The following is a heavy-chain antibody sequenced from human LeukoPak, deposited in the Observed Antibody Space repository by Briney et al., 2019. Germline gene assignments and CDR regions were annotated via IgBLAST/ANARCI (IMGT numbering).Heavy chain of an antibody. V-gene: IGHV4-34*01. CDR2: INHSGST. D-gene: IGHD1-26*01. Sequence: SETLSLTCTVSGGSISSYYWSWIRQPPGKGLEWIGEINHSGSTNYNPSLKSRVTISVDTSKNQFSLKLSSVTAADTAVYYCARGSIRAGATYRRGWFDPWGQGTLVTVSS. J-gene: IGHJ5*02. CDR3: ARGSIRAGATYRRGWFDP. CDR1: GGSISSYY.